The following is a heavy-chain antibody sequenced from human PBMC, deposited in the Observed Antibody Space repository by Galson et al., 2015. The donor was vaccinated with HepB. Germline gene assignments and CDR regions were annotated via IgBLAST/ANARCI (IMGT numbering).Heavy chain of an antibody. CDR1: GYTLTELS. CDR2: FDPEDGET. J-gene: IGHJ1*01. V-gene: IGHV1-24*01. D-gene: IGHD6-19*01. CDR3: ATDRQNSSGWYGGLGFQH. Sequence: SVKVSCKVSGYTLTELSMHWVRQAPGKGLEWMGGFDPEDGETIYAQKFQGRVTMTEDTSTDTAYMELSSLRSEDTAVYYCATDRQNSSGWYGGLGFQHRGQGTLVTVSS.